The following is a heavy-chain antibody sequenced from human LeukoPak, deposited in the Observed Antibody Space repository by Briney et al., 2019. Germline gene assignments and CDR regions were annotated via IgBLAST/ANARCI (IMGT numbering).Heavy chain of an antibody. CDR3: AAWGSSSSPLPGMDV. CDR1: GYTFTNYY. D-gene: IGHD6-13*01. CDR2: INPNGGGT. J-gene: IGHJ6*02. V-gene: IGHV1-46*01. Sequence: ASVKVSCKASGYTFTNYYMHWVRQAPGQGLEWMGVINPNGGGTSYAQRFQGRVTMTRDTSTSTVYMELSSLRSEDTAVYYCAAWGSSSSPLPGMDVWGQGTTVTVSS.